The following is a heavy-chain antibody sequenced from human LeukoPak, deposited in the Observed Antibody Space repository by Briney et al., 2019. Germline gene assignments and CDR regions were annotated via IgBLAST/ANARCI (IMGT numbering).Heavy chain of an antibody. D-gene: IGHD3-3*01. Sequence: SETLSLTCAVYGGSFSGYYWSWIRQPPGKGLEWIGEINHSGSTNYNPSLKSRVTISVDTSKNQFSLKLSSVTAADTAVYYCARVLTIRRSGFDIWGQGTMVTVSP. CDR1: GGSFSGYY. V-gene: IGHV4-34*01. J-gene: IGHJ3*02. CDR3: ARVLTIRRSGFDI. CDR2: INHSGST.